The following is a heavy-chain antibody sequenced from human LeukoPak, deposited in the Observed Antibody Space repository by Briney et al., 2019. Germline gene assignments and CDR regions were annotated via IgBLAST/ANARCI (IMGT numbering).Heavy chain of an antibody. D-gene: IGHD3-10*01. Sequence: ASVKVSCKASGYTFTSYGISWVRQAPGQGLEWMGWISAYNGNTNYAQKLQGRVTMTRNTSISTAYMELSSLRSEDTAVYYCARGRGGGASWYYMDVWGKGTTVTISS. J-gene: IGHJ6*03. CDR1: GYTFTSYG. V-gene: IGHV1-18*01. CDR2: ISAYNGNT. CDR3: ARGRGGGASWYYMDV.